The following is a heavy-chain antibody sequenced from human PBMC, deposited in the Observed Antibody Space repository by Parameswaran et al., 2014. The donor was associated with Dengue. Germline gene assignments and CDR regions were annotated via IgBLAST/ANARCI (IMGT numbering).Heavy chain of an antibody. J-gene: IGHJ6*02. V-gene: IGHV1-46*01. CDR3: ARLDYYYYYGMDL. CDR2: INNPTGGDA. Sequence: WVRQAPGQGLEWMGIINNPTGGDANYAQKFQGRVTMTRDTSTSTVYMELSSLTSEDTAVYYCARLDYYYYYGMDLWGQGTTVTVSS.